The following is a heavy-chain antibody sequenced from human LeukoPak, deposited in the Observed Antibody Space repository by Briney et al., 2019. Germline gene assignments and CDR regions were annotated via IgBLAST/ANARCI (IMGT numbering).Heavy chain of an antibody. CDR2: INTDGGST. CDR3: ARDSSESSGWYGY. Sequence: GGSLRLSCAASGFTFGSYWMHWVRQAPGKGLVWVSRINTDGGSTTYAGSVKGRFTISRDNAKNTLYLQMNSLRAEDTAVYYCARDSSESSGWYGYWGQGTLVTVSS. CDR1: GFTFGSYW. J-gene: IGHJ4*02. V-gene: IGHV3-74*01. D-gene: IGHD6-19*01.